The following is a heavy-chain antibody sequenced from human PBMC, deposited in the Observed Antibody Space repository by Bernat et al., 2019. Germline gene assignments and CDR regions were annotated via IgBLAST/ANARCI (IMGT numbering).Heavy chain of an antibody. CDR1: GYTFTSYY. V-gene: IGHV1-46*01. CDR2: INPSGGST. Sequence: QVQLVQSGAEVKKPGASVKVSCKASGYTFTSYYMHWVRQAPGQGLEWMGIINPSGGSTSYAQKFQGRVTMTRDTSTSTVYMELSSLRSEDTAVYYCARSLNTIVVVPAATDYWGQGTLVTVSS. J-gene: IGHJ4*02. CDR3: ARSLNTIVVVPAATDY. D-gene: IGHD2-2*01.